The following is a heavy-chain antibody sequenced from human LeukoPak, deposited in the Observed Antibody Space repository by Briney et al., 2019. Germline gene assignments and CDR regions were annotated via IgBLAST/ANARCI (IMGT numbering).Heavy chain of an antibody. CDR1: GFTFGDHA. V-gene: IGHV3-49*04. D-gene: IGHD3-16*01. Sequence: PGGSLRLSCTGSGFTFGDHALSWVRQAPGKGLEWVGFIRSKAYGGTTEYAASVKGRFIISREDSKGIAYLQMSSLKIEDTAVYYCATGPIYLWLYNGMDVWGQGTTVTVSS. CDR2: IRSKAYGGTT. CDR3: ATGPIYLWLYNGMDV. J-gene: IGHJ6*02.